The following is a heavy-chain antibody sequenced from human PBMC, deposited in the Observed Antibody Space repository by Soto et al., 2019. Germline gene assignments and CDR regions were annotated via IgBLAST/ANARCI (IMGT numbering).Heavy chain of an antibody. D-gene: IGHD5-12*01. CDR2: INHSGST. CDR3: AKRRVATSHFDY. J-gene: IGHJ4*02. Sequence: SETLSLTCAVYGGSFSGYYWSWIRQPPGKGLEWIGEINHSGSTNYNPSLKSRVTISVDTSKNQFSLKLSSVTAADTAVYYCAKRRVATSHFDYWGQGTLVTVSS. V-gene: IGHV4-34*01. CDR1: GGSFSGYY.